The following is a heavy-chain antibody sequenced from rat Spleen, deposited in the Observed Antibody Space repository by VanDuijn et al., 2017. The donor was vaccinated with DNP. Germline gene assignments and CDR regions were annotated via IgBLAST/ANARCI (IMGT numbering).Heavy chain of an antibody. V-gene: IGHV5-29*01. Sequence: EVQLVGSDGGLVQPGRSLKVSCAASGFTFSDYYMAWVRQAPTKGLEWVATISDDGGSTYYRDSVKGRFTISRDNAKSTLYLQMDSLRSEDTATYYCARAPSYWYFDFWGPGTMVTVSS. CDR3: ARAPSYWYFDF. J-gene: IGHJ1*01. CDR1: GFTFSDYY. CDR2: ISDDGGST.